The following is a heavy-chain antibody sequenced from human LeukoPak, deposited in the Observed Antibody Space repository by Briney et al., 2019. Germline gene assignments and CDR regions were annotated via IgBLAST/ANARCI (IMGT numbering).Heavy chain of an antibody. CDR3: ARQKITVTVSLDS. J-gene: IGHJ5*01. Sequence: GGSLRLSCAASGFTFGTYNMHWVRQAPGKGLDWVAIISSDGSDKCHADSVKGRFSISRDNAQKTLYLQMNSLRPEDTAVYLCARQKITVTVSLDSWGQGTLVTVSS. CDR1: GFTFGTYN. D-gene: IGHD4-17*01. CDR2: ISSDGSDK. V-gene: IGHV3-30*03.